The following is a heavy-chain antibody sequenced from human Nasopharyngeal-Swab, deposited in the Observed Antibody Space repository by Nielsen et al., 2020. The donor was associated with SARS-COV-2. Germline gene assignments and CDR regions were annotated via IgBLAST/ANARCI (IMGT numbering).Heavy chain of an antibody. CDR3: ANLIFGDAFDI. CDR2: ISYDGGSK. CDR1: GFTFSTYG. Sequence: GESLKISCAASGFTFSTYGMHWVRQAPGKGLEWVAVISYDGGSKYYADSVKGRFTISRDNSKNTLYLQMNSLRAEDTAVYYCANLIFGDAFDIWGQGTMVTVSS. J-gene: IGHJ3*02. D-gene: IGHD3-3*01. V-gene: IGHV3-30*18.